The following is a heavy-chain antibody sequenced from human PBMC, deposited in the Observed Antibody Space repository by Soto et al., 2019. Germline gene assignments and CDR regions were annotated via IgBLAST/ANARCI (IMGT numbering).Heavy chain of an antibody. V-gene: IGHV1-69*06. Sequence: GASVKVSCKTSGGTFSSYAISWVRQAPGQGLEWMGGIVPLFRTTNYAQKFQGRVTITADTSTYTVYMELSGLRSGDTAVYYCARERGSSGYYLAGDYGMDVWGQGNTVTVSS. J-gene: IGHJ6*02. CDR2: IVPLFRTT. D-gene: IGHD3-22*01. CDR1: GGTFSSYA. CDR3: ARERGSSGYYLAGDYGMDV.